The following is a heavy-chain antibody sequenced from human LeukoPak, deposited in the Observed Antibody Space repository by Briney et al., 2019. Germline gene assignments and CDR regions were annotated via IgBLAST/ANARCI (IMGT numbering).Heavy chain of an antibody. J-gene: IGHJ4*02. Sequence: GGSLRLSCAASGFTVSSNYMSWVRQAPGKGLEWVSVIYSGGSTYYADSVKGRFTISRDNSKNTLYLQMNSLRAEDTAVYYCPRKYDSSGYHDYWGQGTLVTVSS. CDR2: IYSGGST. CDR3: PRKYDSSGYHDY. CDR1: GFTVSSNY. D-gene: IGHD3-22*01. V-gene: IGHV3-53*01.